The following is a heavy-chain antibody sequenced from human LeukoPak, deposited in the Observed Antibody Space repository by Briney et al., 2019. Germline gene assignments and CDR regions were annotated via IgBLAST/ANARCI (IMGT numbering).Heavy chain of an antibody. CDR1: GGSISSGDYH. CDR3: ARAPLGYCSSTSCLNDAFDI. Sequence: PSQTLSLTCTVSGGSISSGDYHWSWIRQPPGKGLEWIGYIYYSGSTYYNPSLKSRVTISVDTSKNQFSLKLSSVTAADTAVYYCARAPLGYCSSTSCLNDAFDIWGQGTMVTVSS. CDR2: IYYSGST. V-gene: IGHV4-30-4*08. J-gene: IGHJ3*02. D-gene: IGHD2-2*01.